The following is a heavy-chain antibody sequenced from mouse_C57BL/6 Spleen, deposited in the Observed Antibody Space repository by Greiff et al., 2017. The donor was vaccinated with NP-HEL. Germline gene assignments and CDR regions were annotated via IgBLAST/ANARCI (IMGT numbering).Heavy chain of an antibody. CDR3: ARDPAVYFDD. Sequence: EVQGVESGGGLVKPGGSLKLSCAASGYAFSSYAMSWVRQTPEKGLEWVATICDGGSYTYYPDNVKGRFTISRDNAKNNQYQQRSRLKSEDTAMYYCARDPAVYFDDWGQGTTLTVSS. CDR1: GYAFSSYA. V-gene: IGHV5-4*01. CDR2: ICDGGSYT. J-gene: IGHJ2*01.